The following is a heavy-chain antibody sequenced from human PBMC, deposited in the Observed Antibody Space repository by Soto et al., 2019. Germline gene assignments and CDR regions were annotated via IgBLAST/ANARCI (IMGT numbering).Heavy chain of an antibody. D-gene: IGHD6-19*01. V-gene: IGHV3-48*03. CDR1: GFTFSTYE. CDR2: ISSGGTTI. CDR3: ASRVPVAGPDY. J-gene: IGHJ4*02. Sequence: GSLRLSCAASGFTFSTYEMNWVRQAPGKGLEWVSYISSGGTTIYYADSVKGRFTISRDNAKNSLYLQMDSLRAEDTAVYYCASRVPVAGPDYWGQGTLVTVSS.